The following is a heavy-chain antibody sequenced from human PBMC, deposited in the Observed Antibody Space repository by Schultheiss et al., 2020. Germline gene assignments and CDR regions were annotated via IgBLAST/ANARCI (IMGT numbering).Heavy chain of an antibody. CDR2: IIPIFGTA. J-gene: IGHJ6*02. D-gene: IGHD2-15*01. Sequence: SVKVSCKASGGTFSSYAISWVRQAPGQGLEWMGGIIPIFGTANYAQKFQGRVTITADESTSTAYMELSSLRSEDTAVYYCARDIVVVVAATHGNYYYYYGMDVWGQGTTVNVSS. V-gene: IGHV1-69*13. CDR1: GGTFSSYA. CDR3: ARDIVVVVAATHGNYYYYYGMDV.